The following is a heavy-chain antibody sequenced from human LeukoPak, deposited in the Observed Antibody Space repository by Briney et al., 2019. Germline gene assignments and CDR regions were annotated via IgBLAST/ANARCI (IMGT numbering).Heavy chain of an antibody. D-gene: IGHD3-22*01. J-gene: IGHJ4*02. CDR2: IIPMGST. CDR3: ARGWPDSSGPPPHRVDYFDY. V-gene: IGHV4-34*01. Sequence: SETLSLTCAVYGGSFSGFYWSWIRQPPGKGLGWIGEIIPMGSTNYTLSLQSRVTISVDTSKIQFSLKLSSVTAARTAVYYCARGWPDSSGPPPHRVDYFDYWGKGTLVTVSS. CDR1: GGSFSGFY.